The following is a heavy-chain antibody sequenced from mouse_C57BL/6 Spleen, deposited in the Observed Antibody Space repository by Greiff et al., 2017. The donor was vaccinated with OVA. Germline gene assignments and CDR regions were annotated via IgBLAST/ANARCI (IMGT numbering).Heavy chain of an antibody. V-gene: IGHV3-6*01. CDR2: ISYDGSN. Sequence: VQLQQSGPGLVKPSQSLSLTCSVTGYSITSGYYWNWIRQFPGNKLEWMGYISYDGSNNYNPSLKNRISITRDTSKNQFFLKLYSVTTEDTATYYCASSYYYGSRSFAYWGQGTLVTVSA. D-gene: IGHD1-1*01. CDR1: GYSITSGYY. J-gene: IGHJ3*01. CDR3: ASSYYYGSRSFAY.